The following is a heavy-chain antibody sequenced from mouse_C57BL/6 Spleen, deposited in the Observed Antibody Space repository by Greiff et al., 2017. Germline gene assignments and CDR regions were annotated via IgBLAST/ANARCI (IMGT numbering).Heavy chain of an antibody. CDR1: GYAFTNYL. D-gene: IGHD2-5*01. CDR3: ARSYYSNRFAY. V-gene: IGHV1-54*01. CDR2: INPGSGGT. Sequence: VQLVESGAELVRPGTSVKVSCKASGYAFTNYLIEWVKQRPGQGLEWIGVINPGSGGTNYNEKFKGKATLTADKSSSTADMQLSSLTSEDSAVYFCARSYYSNRFAYWGQVTRVTVSA. J-gene: IGHJ3*01.